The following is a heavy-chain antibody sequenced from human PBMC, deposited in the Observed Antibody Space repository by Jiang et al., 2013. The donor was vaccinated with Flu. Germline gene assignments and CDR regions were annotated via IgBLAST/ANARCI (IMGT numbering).Heavy chain of an antibody. CDR1: GFSLSTSGVG. J-gene: IGHJ4*02. CDR2: IFWDDDK. V-gene: IGHV2-5*02. D-gene: IGHD6-13*01. Sequence: KPTQTLTLTCTFSGFSLSTSGVGVGWIRQPPGKALEWLALIFWDDDKRYSPFLKSRLTIMKDTSKNQVVLTMTNMDPVDTGTYYCAHSISSAGTFDYWGQGTLVTVSS. CDR3: AHSISSAGTFDY.